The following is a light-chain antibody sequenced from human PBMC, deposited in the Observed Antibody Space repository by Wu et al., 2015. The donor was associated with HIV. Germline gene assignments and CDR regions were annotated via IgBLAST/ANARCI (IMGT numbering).Light chain of an antibody. CDR1: QSVSSY. V-gene: IGKV3-11*01. Sequence: EIVLTQSPATLSLSPGKRATLSCRASQSVSSYLAWYQQKPGQAPRLLIYDASDRATGISARFSGSGSGTDFTLTISSLEPEDFAVYYCQHRFNWPLIFGQGTRLEIK. CDR3: QHRFNWPLI. CDR2: DAS. J-gene: IGKJ5*01.